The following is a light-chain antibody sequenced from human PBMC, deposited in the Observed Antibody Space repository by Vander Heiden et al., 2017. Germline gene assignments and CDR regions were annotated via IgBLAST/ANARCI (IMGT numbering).Light chain of an antibody. V-gene: IGLV1-44*01. CDR2: SDN. CDR1: SSNIGSNI. Sequence: QSVLTQPPSASATPGQRVTISCSGSSSNIGSNIVNWYQQLPGTAPKLLIYSDNQRPSGVPDRFSGSKSGTSASLAISGLQSEDEADYSCAAWDDSLNGPVFGGGTKLTVL. CDR3: AAWDDSLNGPV. J-gene: IGLJ2*01.